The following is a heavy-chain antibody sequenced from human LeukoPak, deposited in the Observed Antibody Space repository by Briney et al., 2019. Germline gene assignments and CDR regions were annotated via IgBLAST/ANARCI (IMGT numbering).Heavy chain of an antibody. CDR3: ARVVQSTDSSGFYLPEYFQH. CDR2: IYHGGST. V-gene: IGHV4-38-2*02. J-gene: IGHJ1*01. CDR1: GGSISSYY. D-gene: IGHD3-22*01. Sequence: PSETLSLTCTVSGGSISSYYWSWIRQPPGKGLEWIGSIYHGGSTYYNPSLKSRVTISVDTSKNQFSLKLSSVTAADTAVYYCARVVQSTDSSGFYLPEYFQHWGQGTLVTVSS.